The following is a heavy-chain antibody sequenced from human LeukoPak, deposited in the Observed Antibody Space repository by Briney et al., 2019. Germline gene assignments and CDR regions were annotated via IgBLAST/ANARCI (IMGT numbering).Heavy chain of an antibody. D-gene: IGHD3-10*01. CDR2: ISSGGSII. V-gene: IGHV3-11*04. J-gene: IGHJ4*02. CDR3: ARDGNYGSGSFLFDY. Sequence: GGSLRLSCAASGFTFSDYYMSWIRQAPGKGLEWVSYISSGGSIIYYADSVKGRFTISRDNAKNSLYLQMNSLRAEDTAVYYCARDGNYGSGSFLFDYWGQGTLVTVSS. CDR1: GFTFSDYY.